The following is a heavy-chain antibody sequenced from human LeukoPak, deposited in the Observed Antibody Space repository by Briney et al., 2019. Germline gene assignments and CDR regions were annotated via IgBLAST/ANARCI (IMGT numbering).Heavy chain of an antibody. D-gene: IGHD6-6*01. J-gene: IGHJ6*03. V-gene: IGHV1-69*13. Sequence: ASVKVSCKASGGTFSSYGISWVRQAPGQGLEWMGGIIPIFGTANYAQKFQGRVTITADESTSTAYMELSSLRSEDTAVYYCARDPVGQLDHYYMDVWGKGTTVTVSS. CDR1: GGTFSSYG. CDR2: IIPIFGTA. CDR3: ARDPVGQLDHYYMDV.